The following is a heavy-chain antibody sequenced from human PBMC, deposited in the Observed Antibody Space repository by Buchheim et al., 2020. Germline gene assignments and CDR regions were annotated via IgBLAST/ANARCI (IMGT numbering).Heavy chain of an antibody. Sequence: EVQLVESGGGLVKPGGSLRLSCAASGFTFSSYSMNWVRQAPGKGLEWVSSIRSSSSYIYYADSVKGRFTISRDHAKNELYLQMNSLRAEDTAVYYCARGSPRPDAFDIWGQGT. CDR1: GFTFSSYS. CDR2: IRSSSSYI. CDR3: ARGSPRPDAFDI. D-gene: IGHD6-6*01. J-gene: IGHJ3*02. V-gene: IGHV3-21*01.